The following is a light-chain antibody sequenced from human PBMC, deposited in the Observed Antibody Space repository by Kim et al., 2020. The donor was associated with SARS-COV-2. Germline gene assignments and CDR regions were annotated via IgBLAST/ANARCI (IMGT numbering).Light chain of an antibody. CDR2: RDT. Sequence: VAQGQSARITCGGNNSGRKNVHWYQQKPGQAPVLVIYRDTNRPSGIPERFSGSNSGNTATLTISGAQAGDEADYYCQVWDNSTWVFGGGTQLTVL. V-gene: IGLV3-9*01. CDR3: QVWDNSTWV. CDR1: NSGRKN. J-gene: IGLJ3*02.